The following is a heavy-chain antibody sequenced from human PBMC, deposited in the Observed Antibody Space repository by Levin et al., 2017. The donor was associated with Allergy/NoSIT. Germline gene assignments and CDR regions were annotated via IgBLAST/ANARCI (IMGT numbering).Heavy chain of an antibody. J-gene: IGHJ5*02. Sequence: PSETLSLTCTVSGGSISSSSYYWGWIRQPPGKGLEWIGSIYYSGSTYYNPSLKSRVTISVDTSKNQFSLKLSSVTAADTAVYYCARHSRVRYSGYDHSNNWFDPWGQGTLVTVSS. D-gene: IGHD5-12*01. CDR3: ARHSRVRYSGYDHSNNWFDP. V-gene: IGHV4-39*01. CDR1: GGSISSSSYY. CDR2: IYYSGST.